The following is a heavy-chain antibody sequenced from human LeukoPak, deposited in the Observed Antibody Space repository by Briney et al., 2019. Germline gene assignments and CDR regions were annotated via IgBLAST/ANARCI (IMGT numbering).Heavy chain of an antibody. J-gene: IGHJ4*02. CDR1: GGSFSGYY. CDR2: INHSGST. CDR3: ARRVGSSDCFDY. D-gene: IGHD6-6*01. V-gene: IGHV4-34*01. Sequence: PSETLSLTCAVYGGSFSGYYWSWIRQPPGKGLEWIGEINHSGSTNYNPSLKSRVTISVDTSKKQFSLKLRSVTAADTAVYYCARRVGSSDCFDYWGQGTLVTVSS.